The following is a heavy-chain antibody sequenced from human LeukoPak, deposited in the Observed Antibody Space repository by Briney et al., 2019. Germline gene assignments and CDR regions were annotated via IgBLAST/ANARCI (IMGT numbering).Heavy chain of an antibody. Sequence: GDSLRLSCAASGFTLSNYNMHWVRQAPGKGLEWVSYITLSTSTMYYADSVRGRFTISRDNAKNSLFLQMNSLRAEDTAVYYCVRETPYSSSWTDFDSWGQGTLVTVSS. CDR1: GFTLSNYN. V-gene: IGHV3-48*01. CDR2: ITLSTSTM. CDR3: VRETPYSSSWTDFDS. D-gene: IGHD6-13*01. J-gene: IGHJ4*02.